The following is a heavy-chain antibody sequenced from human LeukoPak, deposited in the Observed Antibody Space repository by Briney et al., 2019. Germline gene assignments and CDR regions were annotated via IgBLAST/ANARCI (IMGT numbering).Heavy chain of an antibody. CDR1: GYTFTSYG. CDR3: ARVPPQTQQLVPDY. D-gene: IGHD6-13*01. J-gene: IGHJ4*02. V-gene: IGHV1-18*01. CDR2: ISAYNGNT. Sequence: GASVKVSCKASGYTFTSYGISWVRQAPGQGLEWMGWISAYNGNTNYAQKLQGRVTMTTDTSTSTAYMELRSLRSDDTAVYYCARVPPQTQQLVPDYWGQGTLVTVSS.